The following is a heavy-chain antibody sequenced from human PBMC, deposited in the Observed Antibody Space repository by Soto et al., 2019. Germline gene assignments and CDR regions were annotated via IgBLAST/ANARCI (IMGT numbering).Heavy chain of an antibody. J-gene: IGHJ4*02. CDR3: AREVGGGRQYYFDS. D-gene: IGHD3-16*01. V-gene: IGHV1-2*02. Sequence: GASVKLSCKASGYTITGYYSRWVRQATGQGLEWMGWTNPSNGGTNYAQKFQGRVTMTRDTSLSIAYMELTTLRSDDTAVFYCAREVGGGRQYYFDSWGLGTLVTVSS. CDR2: TNPSNGGT. CDR1: GYTITGYY.